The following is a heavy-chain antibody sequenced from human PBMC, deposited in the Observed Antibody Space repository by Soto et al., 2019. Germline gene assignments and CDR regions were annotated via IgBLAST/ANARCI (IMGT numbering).Heavy chain of an antibody. CDR3: ARHKTPADWPDP. J-gene: IGHJ5*02. CDR1: GVSIITDTYY. V-gene: IGHV4-39*01. CDR2: INYSGNT. Sequence: SETLSLTCSVSGVSIITDTYYWGWVRQAPGKGLEWIGIINYSGNTYYTPSLSSRVTVAVDTSKNQFSLQLRSVIAADTAMYYCARHKTPADWPDPWGQGILVTVSS.